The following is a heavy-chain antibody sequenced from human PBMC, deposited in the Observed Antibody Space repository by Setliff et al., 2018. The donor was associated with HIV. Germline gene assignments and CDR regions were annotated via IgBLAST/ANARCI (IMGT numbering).Heavy chain of an antibody. CDR1: GGSISTYY. CDR2: VSYSGST. CDR3: ARHGHFYDSSSSDAFDI. J-gene: IGHJ3*02. Sequence: PSETLSLTCNVSGGSISTYYWSWIRQPPGKGLEWLGYVSYSGSTNFNPSLEIRLAMSVDMSKNHFSLRLRSVTAADTAVYYCARHGHFYDSSSSDAFDIWGQGTMVTVSS. D-gene: IGHD3-22*01. V-gene: IGHV4-59*08.